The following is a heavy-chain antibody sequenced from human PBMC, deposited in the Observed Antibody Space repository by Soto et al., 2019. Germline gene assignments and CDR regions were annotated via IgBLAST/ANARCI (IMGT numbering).Heavy chain of an antibody. D-gene: IGHD1-1*01. Sequence: EVQLVESGGGLIQPGGSLRLSCAASGFAVSSKYMTWVRQAPGKGLEWVSVIYGGGTTYYADSVKGRFTISRDTSKNTLYLQMNSLRAEATAVYYCVQTTGSPGFDFWGQGTLVTVSS. CDR2: IYGGGTT. CDR1: GFAVSSKY. V-gene: IGHV3-53*01. J-gene: IGHJ4*02. CDR3: VQTTGSPGFDF.